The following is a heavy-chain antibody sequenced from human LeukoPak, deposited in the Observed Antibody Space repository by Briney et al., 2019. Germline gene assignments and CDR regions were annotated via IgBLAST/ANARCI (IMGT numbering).Heavy chain of an antibody. D-gene: IGHD4-17*01. Sequence: ASVKVSCKASGYTFTNYGITWVRQAPGQGLEWMGWISPYKGNTNSAQNLQGRVTMTTGTSTSTAYMEVRSLRSDDTAVYYCATEGGWGPTDYGDNVYWGQGTLVTVSS. CDR1: GYTFTNYG. V-gene: IGHV1-18*01. J-gene: IGHJ4*02. CDR2: ISPYKGNT. CDR3: ATEGGWGPTDYGDNVY.